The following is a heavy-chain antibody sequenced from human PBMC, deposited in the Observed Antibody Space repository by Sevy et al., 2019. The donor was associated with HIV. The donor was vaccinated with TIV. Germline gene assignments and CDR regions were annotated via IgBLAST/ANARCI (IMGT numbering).Heavy chain of an antibody. CDR2: IYYSGST. J-gene: IGHJ6*02. Sequence: SETLSLTCTVSGDSVSGGNYYWSWIRQPPGKGLEWIGYIYYSGSTNYNPSLKSRVTMSVDTSKNQFSLKLSSVTAADTAVYYCARDIEKDYDFWSGYRYYGMDVWGQGTTVTVSS. CDR1: GDSVSGGNYY. CDR3: ARDIEKDYDFWSGYRYYGMDV. V-gene: IGHV4-61*01. D-gene: IGHD3-3*01.